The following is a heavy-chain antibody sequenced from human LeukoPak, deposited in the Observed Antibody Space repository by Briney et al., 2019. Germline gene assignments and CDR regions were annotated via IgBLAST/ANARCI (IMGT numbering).Heavy chain of an antibody. CDR1: RFSLSTSGMC. Sequence: SGPTLVNPTQTLTLTCTFSRFSLSTSGMCVSWIRQPPGKALEWLARIHWDDDKYYSTSLKTKLTISKDTSKHQVVLTITNMDAVDTATYSCARTRGGWFDPWGQGTLVTVSS. CDR3: ARTRGGWFDP. D-gene: IGHD3-16*01. J-gene: IGHJ5*02. CDR2: IHWDDDK. V-gene: IGHV2-70*11.